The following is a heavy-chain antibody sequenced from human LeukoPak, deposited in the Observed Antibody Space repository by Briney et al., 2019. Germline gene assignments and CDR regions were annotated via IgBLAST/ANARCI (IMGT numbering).Heavy chain of an antibody. V-gene: IGHV4-34*01. Sequence: SETLSLTCAVYGGSFSGYYWSWIRQPPGKGLEWIGEINHSGSTNYNPSLKSRVTISVDTPKNQFSLKLSSVTAADTAVYYCARGSEDNWNDLLWAFDIWGQGTMVTVSS. CDR3: ARGSEDNWNDLLWAFDI. J-gene: IGHJ3*02. CDR1: GGSFSGYY. D-gene: IGHD1-20*01. CDR2: INHSGST.